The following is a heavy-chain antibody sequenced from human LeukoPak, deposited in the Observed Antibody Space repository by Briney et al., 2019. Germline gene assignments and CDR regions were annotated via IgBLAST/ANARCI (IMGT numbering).Heavy chain of an antibody. CDR2: IKQDGSER. CDR3: ARDNGIQLWLPPFDY. V-gene: IGHV3-7*01. Sequence: GGTLRLSCAASGFTFSSYWVSWVRQAPGKGLEWVANIKQDGSERYYVDSVKGRFTISRDNAKNSLYLQMNSLRAEDTAVYYCARDNGIQLWLPPFDYWGQGTLVTVSS. CDR1: GFTFSSYW. J-gene: IGHJ4*02. D-gene: IGHD5-18*01.